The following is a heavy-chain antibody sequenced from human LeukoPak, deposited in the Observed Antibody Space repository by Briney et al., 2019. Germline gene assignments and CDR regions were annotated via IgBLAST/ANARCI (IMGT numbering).Heavy chain of an antibody. CDR3: AREAGYSYGYFDY. CDR2: ISYDGSNK. D-gene: IGHD5-18*01. J-gene: IGHJ4*02. Sequence: GGSLRLSCAASGFTFSSYAMHWVRQAPGKGLEWVAVISYDGSNKYYADSVKGRFTISRDNSKNTLYLQMNSLRAEDTAVYYCAREAGYSYGYFDYWGQGTLVTVSS. CDR1: GFTFSSYA. V-gene: IGHV3-30-3*01.